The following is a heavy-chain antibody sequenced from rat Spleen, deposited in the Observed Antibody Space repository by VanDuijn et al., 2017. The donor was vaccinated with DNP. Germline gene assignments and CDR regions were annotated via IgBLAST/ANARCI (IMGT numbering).Heavy chain of an antibody. CDR3: ARIGGANWGYYFDY. J-gene: IGHJ2*01. Sequence: QVQLKESGPGMVQPSQTLSLTCTVSGFSLTDYSVHWVRQPPGKGLEWLAGIWGGGSTDYNSALRSRLSISRDTSKSQVLLKMNSVQTEDTAMYFCARIGGANWGYYFDYWGQGVMVTVSS. CDR2: IWGGGST. D-gene: IGHD5-1*01. V-gene: IGHV2-19*01. CDR1: GFSLTDYS.